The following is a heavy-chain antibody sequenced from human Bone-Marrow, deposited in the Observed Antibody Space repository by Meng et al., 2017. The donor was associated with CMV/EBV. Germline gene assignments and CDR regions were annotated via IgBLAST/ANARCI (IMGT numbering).Heavy chain of an antibody. V-gene: IGHV3-49*04. CDR1: GFTFGDYA. Sequence: GESLKISCTASGFTFGDYAMSWVRQAPGKGLEWVGFIRSKAYGGTTEYAASVKGRFTISRDDSKSIAYLQMNSLKTEDTAVYYCTRESLGSGSCYWGQGTLVTVSS. J-gene: IGHJ4*02. CDR2: IRSKAYGGTT. D-gene: IGHD3-3*01. CDR3: TRESLGSGSCY.